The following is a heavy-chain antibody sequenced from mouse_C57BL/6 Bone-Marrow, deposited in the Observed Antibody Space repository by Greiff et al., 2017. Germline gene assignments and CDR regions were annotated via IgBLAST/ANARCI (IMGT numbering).Heavy chain of an antibody. CDR3: ARDTKVGYLDY. CDR1: GYTFTSYW. Sequence: QVQLQQPGAGLVQPGASVKLSCTASGYTFTSYWMHWVQQSPGRGLEWIGRIDPNGGGTKYNDKFNSRATLTVDNPTSTAYMQLSRLTSEDSAVYYCARDTKVGYLDYWGQGTTLTVSS. D-gene: IGHD1-1*02. V-gene: IGHV1-72*01. CDR2: IDPNGGGT. J-gene: IGHJ2*01.